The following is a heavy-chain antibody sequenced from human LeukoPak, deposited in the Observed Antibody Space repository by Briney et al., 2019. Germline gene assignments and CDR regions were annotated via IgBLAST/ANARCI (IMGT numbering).Heavy chain of an antibody. D-gene: IGHD4-17*01. J-gene: IGHJ4*02. CDR2: ISYDGSNK. CDR3: ARDTTTVLYYFDY. V-gene: IGHV3-30-3*01. CDR1: GFTFSSYA. Sequence: GGSLRLSCAASGFTFSSYAMSWVRQAPGKGLEWVAVISYDGSNKYYADSVKGRFTISRDNSKNTLYLQMNSLRAEDTAVYYCARDTTTVLYYFDYWGQGTLVTVSS.